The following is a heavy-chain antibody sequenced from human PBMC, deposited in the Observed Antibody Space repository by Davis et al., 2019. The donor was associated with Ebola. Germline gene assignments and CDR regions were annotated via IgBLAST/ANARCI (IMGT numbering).Heavy chain of an antibody. J-gene: IGHJ6*02. CDR3: ARDPEYYDFWSGYYYYYYGMDV. Sequence: GGSLRLSCAASGFTFSSYWMRWVRQAPGKGLAWVATIKQDGSETYYLDSVKGRSTISRDNAKNSLYLQMNSLRAEDTAVYYCARDPEYYDFWSGYYYYYYGMDVWGQGTTVTVSS. CDR1: GFTFSSYW. CDR2: IKQDGSET. V-gene: IGHV3-7*01. D-gene: IGHD3-3*01.